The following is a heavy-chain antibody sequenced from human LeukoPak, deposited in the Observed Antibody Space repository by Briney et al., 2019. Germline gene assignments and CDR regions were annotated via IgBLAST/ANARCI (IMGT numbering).Heavy chain of an antibody. CDR2: ISYDGSNK. CDR3: ARSLATSYYYMDV. D-gene: IGHD5-12*01. J-gene: IGHJ6*03. CDR1: GFTFSNYA. V-gene: IGHV3-30*04. Sequence: GGSLRLSCAASGFTFSNYAMHWVRQAPGKGLEWMAVISYDGSNKYYADSVKGRFTISRDNSKNTLYLQMNSLRAEDTAVYYCARSLATSYYYMDVWGKGTTVTVSS.